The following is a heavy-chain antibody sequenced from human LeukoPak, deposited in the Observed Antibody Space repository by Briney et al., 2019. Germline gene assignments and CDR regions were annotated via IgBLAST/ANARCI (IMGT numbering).Heavy chain of an antibody. CDR1: GFTFSSYG. D-gene: IGHD6-19*01. CDR2: IWNDGSNK. Sequence: PGGSLRLSCAASGFTFSSYGMHWVRQAPGKGLEWVAVIWNDGSNKYYADSVTGRFTISRDKAKNTLYLQMNSLRAGDTAVYFCARDKISSSGCFDDWGQGTLVTVSS. CDR3: ARDKISSSGCFDD. J-gene: IGHJ4*02. V-gene: IGHV3-33*01.